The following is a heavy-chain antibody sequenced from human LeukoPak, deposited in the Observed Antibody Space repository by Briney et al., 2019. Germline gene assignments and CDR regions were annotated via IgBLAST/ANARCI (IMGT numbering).Heavy chain of an antibody. CDR3: ATSLAGGTYYYYMDV. D-gene: IGHD4-23*01. J-gene: IGHJ6*03. V-gene: IGHV4-59*08. CDR1: GGSISSYY. CDR2: IYYSGST. Sequence: SETLSLTCTVSGGSISSYYWSWIRQPPGKGLEWIGYIYYSGSTNYNPSLKSRVTISVATSKNQFSLKLSSVTAADTAVYYCATSLAGGTYYYYMDVWGKGTTVTVSS.